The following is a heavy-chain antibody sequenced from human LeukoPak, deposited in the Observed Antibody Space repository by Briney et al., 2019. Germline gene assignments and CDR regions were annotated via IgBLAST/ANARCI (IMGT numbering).Heavy chain of an antibody. Sequence: SETLSLTCAVYGGSFSNYYWAWVRAPPGKGLEWIGEINHSGSPNYNPSLKSRVTISVDTSKNQSSLRLTSVTAADTAVYYCARQTCSGLFILPGGQGTLVTVSS. CDR1: GGSFSNYY. J-gene: IGHJ4*02. V-gene: IGHV4-34*01. CDR3: ARQTCSGLFILP. D-gene: IGHD3/OR15-3a*01. CDR2: INHSGSP.